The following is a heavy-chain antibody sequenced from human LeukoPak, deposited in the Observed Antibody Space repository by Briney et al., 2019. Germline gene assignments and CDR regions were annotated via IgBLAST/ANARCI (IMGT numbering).Heavy chain of an antibody. CDR3: AKDRYSGYDGPIDY. Sequence: GGSLRLSCAASGFTFSSYAMSCVPHAPGKGLEWVSAISGSGGSTYYADSVKGRFTISRDNSKNTLYLQMNSLRAEDTAVYYCAKDRYSGYDGPIDYCGQGTLVTVSS. CDR1: GFTFSSYA. V-gene: IGHV3-23*01. D-gene: IGHD5-12*01. J-gene: IGHJ4*02. CDR2: ISGSGGST.